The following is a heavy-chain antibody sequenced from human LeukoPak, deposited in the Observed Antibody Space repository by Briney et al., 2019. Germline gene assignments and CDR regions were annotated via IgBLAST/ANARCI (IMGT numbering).Heavy chain of an antibody. J-gene: IGHJ6*03. CDR1: GYSFTSYW. CDR2: IYPGDSDT. Sequence: GESLKISCKGSGYSFTSYWIGWVRQMPGKGLEWMGIIYPGDSDTRYSPSFQGQVTISPDQSISTAYLQWSSLKASDTAMYYCARHQVRSSTSGYYYYMDVWGKGTTVTISS. D-gene: IGHD2-2*01. CDR3: ARHQVRSSTSGYYYYMDV. V-gene: IGHV5-51*01.